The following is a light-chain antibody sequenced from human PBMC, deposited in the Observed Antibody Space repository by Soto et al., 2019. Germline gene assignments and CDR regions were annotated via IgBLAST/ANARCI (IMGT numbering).Light chain of an antibody. V-gene: IGLV2-11*01. CDR3: CSYAGSYTWV. CDR2: DVS. J-gene: IGLJ1*01. CDR1: SSDVGGYNY. Sequence: QSALTQPRSVSGSPGQSVTISCTGTSSDVGGYNYVSWYRQHPGKAPKLMIYDVSKRPSGVPDRFSGSKSGNTASLTISGHQAEDEADYYCCSYAGSYTWVFGTGTKLTVL.